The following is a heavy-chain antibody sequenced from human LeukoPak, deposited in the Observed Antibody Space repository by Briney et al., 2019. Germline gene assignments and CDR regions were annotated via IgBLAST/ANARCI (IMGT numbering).Heavy chain of an antibody. CDR3: ARDDDFWSGYYSGFDY. Sequence: GGSLRLSCAASGFTFSSYAMHWVRQAPGKGLEWVAVISYDGSNKYYADSVKGRFTISRDNSKNTLYLQMNSLRAEDTAVYYCARDDDFWSGYYSGFDYWGQGTLVTVSS. CDR2: ISYDGSNK. D-gene: IGHD3-3*01. J-gene: IGHJ4*02. CDR1: GFTFSSYA. V-gene: IGHV3-30*04.